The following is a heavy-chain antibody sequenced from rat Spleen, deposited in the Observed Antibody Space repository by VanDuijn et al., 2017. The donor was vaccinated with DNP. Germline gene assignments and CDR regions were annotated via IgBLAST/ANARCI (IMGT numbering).Heavy chain of an antibody. V-gene: IGHV3-1*01. Sequence: EVQLQESGPGLVKPSQPLSLTCSVTGSSITSNYWGWIREFPGNKMQYIGHISYSGTTNYNPSLKSRISITRDTSKNQFFLQVNSVTTEDTATYYCARWSNFFDYWGQGVMVTVSS. CDR1: GSSITSNY. CDR2: ISYSGTT. J-gene: IGHJ2*01. CDR3: ARWSNFFDY.